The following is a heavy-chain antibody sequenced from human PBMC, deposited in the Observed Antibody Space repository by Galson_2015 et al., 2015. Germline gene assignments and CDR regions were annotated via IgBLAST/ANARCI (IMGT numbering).Heavy chain of an antibody. D-gene: IGHD4-17*01. J-gene: IGHJ5*01. CDR3: ARDDYELGIYQFNWFDS. CDR2: ISSSGYLT. Sequence: SLRLSCAFSGFTFTDYSFNWVRQGPGKGLEWIAYISSSGYLTYYGDSVKGRFTISRDNAQNSLFLQMDSVTGEDTAVYFCARDDYELGIYQFNWFDSWGQGTLVTVSS. V-gene: IGHV3-48*01. CDR1: GFTFTDYS.